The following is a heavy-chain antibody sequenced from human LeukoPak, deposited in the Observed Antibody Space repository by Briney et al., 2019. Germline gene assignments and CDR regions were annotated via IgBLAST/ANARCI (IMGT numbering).Heavy chain of an antibody. CDR2: IIPIFGTA. J-gene: IGHJ4*02. CDR3: ARVGRVSGPTYFDY. CDR1: GGTFSSYA. D-gene: IGHD2-15*01. Sequence: GASVKVSCKASGGTFSSYAISWVRQAPGQGLEWMGGIIPIFGTANYAQKFQGRVTITADESTSTAYMELSRLRSDDTAVYYCARVGRVSGPTYFDYWGQGTLVTVSS. V-gene: IGHV1-69*13.